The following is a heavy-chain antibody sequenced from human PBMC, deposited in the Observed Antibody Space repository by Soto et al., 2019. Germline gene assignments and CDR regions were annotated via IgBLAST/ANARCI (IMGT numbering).Heavy chain of an antibody. CDR1: GGTSSTYA. D-gene: IGHD3-22*01. CDR2: IIPNLGTP. CDR3: ARDQGVSSGYYLYYFDY. V-gene: IGHV1-69*13. Sequence: SVKVSCKASGGTSSTYAISWVRQAPGQGLEWMGGIIPNLGTPNYAQNFQGRVTITADESTSTAYMELSSLRSEDTAVYYCARDQGVSSGYYLYYFDYWRQGSLVIVSS. J-gene: IGHJ4*02.